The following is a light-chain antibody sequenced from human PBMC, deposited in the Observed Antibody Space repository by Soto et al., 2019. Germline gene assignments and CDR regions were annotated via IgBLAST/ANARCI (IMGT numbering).Light chain of an antibody. CDR3: QAWDSSTAWV. V-gene: IGLV3-1*01. J-gene: IGLJ2*01. Sequence: SYELTQPPSVSVSPGQTASITGSGDKLGDKYACWYQQKPRQSPVLGIYQDSKRPSRIPERFSGSNAGNTATLTISGTQSMDEADYYCQAWDSSTAWVFGGGTQRPVL. CDR2: QDS. CDR1: KLGDKY.